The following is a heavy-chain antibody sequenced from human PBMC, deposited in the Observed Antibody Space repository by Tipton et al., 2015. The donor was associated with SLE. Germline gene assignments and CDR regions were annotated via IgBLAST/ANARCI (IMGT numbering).Heavy chain of an antibody. Sequence: TLSFTCTVSGGSISGGGYSWSWIRQSPGKGLEWIGSLYQSGSIHYNPSLENRVTISVDRSKNQFSLSLSSVTAADTAVYYCARGGHSNSPNWFDPWGQGTLITVSS. CDR1: GGSISGGGYS. CDR3: ARGGHSNSPNWFDP. D-gene: IGHD4-11*01. CDR2: LYQSGSI. J-gene: IGHJ5*02. V-gene: IGHV4-30-2*06.